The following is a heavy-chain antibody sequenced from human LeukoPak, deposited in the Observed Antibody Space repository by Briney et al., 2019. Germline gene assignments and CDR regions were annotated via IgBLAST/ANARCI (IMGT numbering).Heavy chain of an antibody. D-gene: IGHD3-9*01. J-gene: IGHJ4*02. V-gene: IGHV3-21*04. CDR2: ISSSSSYI. Sequence: PGGSLRLSCAASGFTFSSYSMNWVRQAPGKGLEWVSSISSSSSYIYYADSVKGRFTISRDNSKNTLYLQMNSLRAEDTAVYYCAKAGDFDWLLPQYYFDYWGQGTLVTVSS. CDR1: GFTFSSYS. CDR3: AKAGDFDWLLPQYYFDY.